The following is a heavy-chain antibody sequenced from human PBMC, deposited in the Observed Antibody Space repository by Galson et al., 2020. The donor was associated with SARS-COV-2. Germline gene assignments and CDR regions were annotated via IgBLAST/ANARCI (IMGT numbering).Heavy chain of an antibody. J-gene: IGHJ6*03. CDR2: IVVGSGNT. CDR1: GFTFTSSA. V-gene: IGHV1-58*01. CDR3: AAGHEVAKYYYYYYYMDV. Sequence: SVKVSCKASGFTFTSSAVQWVRQARGQRLEWIGWIVVGSGNTNYAQKFQERVTITRDMSTSTAYMELSSLRSEDTAVYYCAAGHEVAKYYYYYYYMDVWGKGTTVTVSS. D-gene: IGHD5-12*01.